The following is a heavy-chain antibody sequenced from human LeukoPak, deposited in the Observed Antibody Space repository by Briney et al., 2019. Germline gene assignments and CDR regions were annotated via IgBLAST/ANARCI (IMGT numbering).Heavy chain of an antibody. CDR3: ARNRSLTTTPGFDH. CDR1: GYSIRSGDY. Sequence: SETLSLTCAVSGYSIRSGDYWGWIRQSPGKGLEWIGSIYHSGSTHYNPSLKSRVTISADTSKNQFSLMLSSVTAADTAVYYCARNRSLTTTPGFDHWGQGTLVTVSS. V-gene: IGHV4-38-2*01. D-gene: IGHD4-11*01. CDR2: IYHSGST. J-gene: IGHJ4*02.